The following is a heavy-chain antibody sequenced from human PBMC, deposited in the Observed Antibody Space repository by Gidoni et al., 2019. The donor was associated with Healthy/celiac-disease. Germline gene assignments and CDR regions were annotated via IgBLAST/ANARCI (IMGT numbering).Heavy chain of an antibody. V-gene: IGHV3-66*02. CDR1: GFTVSSNY. Sequence: EVQLVESGGGLVQPGGSLRLSCAASGFTVSSNYMSWVRQAPGKGLEWVSVIYSGDSTYYADSVKGRFTISRDNSKNTLYLQMNSLRAEDTAVYYCARSSYYDILTADYWGQGTLVTVSS. J-gene: IGHJ4*02. CDR3: ARSSYYDILTADY. CDR2: IYSGDST. D-gene: IGHD3-9*01.